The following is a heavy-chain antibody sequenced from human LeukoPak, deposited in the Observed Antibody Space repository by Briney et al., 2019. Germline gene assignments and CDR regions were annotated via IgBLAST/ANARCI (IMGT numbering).Heavy chain of an antibody. J-gene: IGHJ4*02. CDR3: AREPISSGTYYPRSDY. CDR2: INTYNGNT. CDR1: GYTFTTCG. V-gene: IGHV1-18*01. Sequence: GASVKVSCKASGYTFTTCGISWVRQAPGQGLEWLGWINTYNGNTKYAQNLQGRVTVTTDTSTNTAYMELRSLTSDDTAVYYCAREPISSGTYYPRSDYWGQGTLVTVSS. D-gene: IGHD3-10*01.